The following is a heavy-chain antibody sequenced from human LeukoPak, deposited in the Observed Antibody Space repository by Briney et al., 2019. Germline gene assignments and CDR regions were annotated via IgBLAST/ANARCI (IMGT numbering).Heavy chain of an antibody. J-gene: IGHJ4*02. CDR3: ARDRKVAAHYDYGDYPALPDY. CDR1: GFTFDDYA. D-gene: IGHD4-17*01. V-gene: IGHV3-9*01. CDR2: ISWNSGSI. Sequence: GRSLRLSCAASGFTFDDYAVHWVRQAPGKGLEWVSGISWNSGSIGYADSVKGRFTISRDNSKNTLYLQMNSLRAEDTAVYYCARDRKVAAHYDYGDYPALPDYWGQGTLVTVSS.